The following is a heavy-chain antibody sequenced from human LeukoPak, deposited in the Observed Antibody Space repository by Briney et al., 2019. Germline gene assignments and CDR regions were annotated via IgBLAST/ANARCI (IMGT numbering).Heavy chain of an antibody. CDR1: GGTFSSYA. V-gene: IGHV1-69*13. CDR2: IIPIFGTA. CDR3: ARDRRPDYGDYHWFDP. D-gene: IGHD4-17*01. Sequence: SVKVSCKASGGTFSSYAISWVRQAPGQGLEWMGGIIPIFGTANYAQKFQGRVTITADESTSTAYMELSSLRSEDTAVYYCARDRRPDYGDYHWFDPWGQGTLVTVSS. J-gene: IGHJ5*02.